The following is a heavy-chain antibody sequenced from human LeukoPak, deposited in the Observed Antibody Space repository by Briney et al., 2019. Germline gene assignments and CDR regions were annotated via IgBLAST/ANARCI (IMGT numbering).Heavy chain of an antibody. V-gene: IGHV3-23*01. J-gene: IGHJ6*03. D-gene: IGHD6-6*01. Sequence: PGGSLRLSCAASGFTFISYAMSWVRQAPGKGLEWVSAISGSGGSTYYADSVKGRFTISRDNSKNTLYLQMNSLRAEDTAVYYCAKDYSSFVYYYYMDVWGKGTTVTVSS. CDR2: ISGSGGST. CDR1: GFTFISYA. CDR3: AKDYSSFVYYYYMDV.